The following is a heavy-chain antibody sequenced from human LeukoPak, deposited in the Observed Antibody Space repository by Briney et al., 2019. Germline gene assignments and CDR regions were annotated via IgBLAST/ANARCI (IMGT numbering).Heavy chain of an antibody. Sequence: PGGSLRLSCAASGFTFSSYWMSWVRQAPGKGLEWVANIKQDGSEKYYVDSVKGRFTISRDNAKNSLYLQMNSLRAEDTAVYYCARDLGYCSGGSCYGPYYFDYWGQGTLVTVSS. CDR2: IKQDGSEK. V-gene: IGHV3-7*01. CDR3: ARDLGYCSGGSCYGPYYFDY. J-gene: IGHJ4*02. CDR1: GFTFSSYW. D-gene: IGHD2-15*01.